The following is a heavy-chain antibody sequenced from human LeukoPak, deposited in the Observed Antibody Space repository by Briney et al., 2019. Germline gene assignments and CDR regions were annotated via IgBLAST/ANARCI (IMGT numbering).Heavy chain of an antibody. Sequence: SETLSLTCAGYGGSFSGYYWSWIRQRPGKGLEWIGEINHSGSTNDKPSLKRGVTISVDTSKHQFSLKLSSVTAADTPVYYCASPEGYYYDSSGYYPNDAFDIWGQGTMVTVSS. CDR3: ASPEGYYYDSSGYYPNDAFDI. CDR1: GGSFSGYY. CDR2: INHSGST. V-gene: IGHV4-34*01. D-gene: IGHD3-22*01. J-gene: IGHJ3*02.